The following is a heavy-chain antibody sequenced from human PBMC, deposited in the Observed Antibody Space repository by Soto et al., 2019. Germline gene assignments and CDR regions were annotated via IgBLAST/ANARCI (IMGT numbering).Heavy chain of an antibody. CDR1: GGTFANFI. CDR2: IVPMFGTA. V-gene: IGHV1-69*01. J-gene: IGHJ6*02. D-gene: IGHD6-6*01. Sequence: QVQLVQSGAEVKEPGSSVKVSCKASGGTFANFIMNWVRQTPGQGLEWMGGIVPMFGTATYAEKFKGRVTISATESTSTAHMEMTSLRSEYTAVYYCARIGTYSSSLSLYSGMDVWGQGTTVSVS. CDR3: ARIGTYSSSLSLYSGMDV.